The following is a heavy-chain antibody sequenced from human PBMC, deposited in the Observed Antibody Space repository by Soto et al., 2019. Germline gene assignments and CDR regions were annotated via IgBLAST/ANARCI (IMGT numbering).Heavy chain of an antibody. J-gene: IGHJ4*02. CDR2: TYYSGST. CDR3: ARHRRYGILTGDHPTDY. Sequence: QLQLQESGPGLVKPSETLSLTCTVSGGSISSSSYYWGWIRQAPGMGLEWIGSTYYSGSTYYNTSLKGRVTISLDTSKTQFSVRLSPVTVVDSSVYYCARHRRYGILTGDHPTDYWGPGTLVTVSS. CDR1: GGSISSSSYY. V-gene: IGHV4-39*01. D-gene: IGHD3-9*01.